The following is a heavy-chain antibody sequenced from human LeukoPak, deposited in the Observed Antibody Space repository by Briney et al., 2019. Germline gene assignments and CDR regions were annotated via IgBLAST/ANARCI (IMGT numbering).Heavy chain of an antibody. D-gene: IGHD2-2*01. J-gene: IGHJ4*02. V-gene: IGHV3-30*14. Sequence: PGGSLRLSCAASGFICSYYPMHWVRLAPGKGLEWVASITYEGIFKHYADSVKGRLTIYRDNSKKTLALQRDRVTTDDTATYYCVRDLTEEYQGDRRGSRNFDSWGPGTLVTVSS. CDR3: VRDLTEEYQGDRRGSRNFDS. CDR1: GFICSYYP. CDR2: ITYEGIFK.